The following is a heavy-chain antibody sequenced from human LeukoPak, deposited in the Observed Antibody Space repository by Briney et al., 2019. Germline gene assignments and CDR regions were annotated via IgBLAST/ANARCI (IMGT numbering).Heavy chain of an antibody. D-gene: IGHD6-25*01. CDR1: GYTFTNYG. Sequence: SVKVSCKASGYTFTNYGITWVRQAPGQGLEWMGWIGRNNGNTKFAQKLQGRVTMTTDTSTTTAYMELRSLRSDDTAVYFCARDRGDYYFDYRGQGPLVSVSS. CDR2: IGRNNGNT. V-gene: IGHV1-18*01. CDR3: ARDRGDYYFDY. J-gene: IGHJ4*02.